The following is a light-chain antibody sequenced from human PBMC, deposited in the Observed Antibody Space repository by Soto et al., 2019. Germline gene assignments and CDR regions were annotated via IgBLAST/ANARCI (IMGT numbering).Light chain of an antibody. Sequence: DIPVSQSPSTLSGSVGDRVTITFRASQTISSWLAWYQQKPGKAPKLLIYKASTLKSGVPSRFSGSGSGTEFTLTISSLQPDDFATYYCQHYNSYSEAFGQGTKVDIK. J-gene: IGKJ1*01. V-gene: IGKV1-5*03. CDR1: QTISSW. CDR2: KAS. CDR3: QHYNSYSEA.